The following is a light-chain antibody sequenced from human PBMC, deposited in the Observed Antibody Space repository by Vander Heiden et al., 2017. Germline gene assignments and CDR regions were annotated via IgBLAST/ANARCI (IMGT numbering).Light chain of an antibody. CDR2: NDS. CDR3: QSEASSSTYYV. V-gene: IGLV3-25*03. J-gene: IGLJ1*01. Sequence: SYDLTQPPSVSVTPGQTARITCSGDACAKQYAYWYQQKPGQAPVLVIYNDSERPSGIPERFSGSSSGTTATLTITGVQAEDEADYYWQSEASSSTYYVFGGGTKVTGL. CDR1: ACAKQY.